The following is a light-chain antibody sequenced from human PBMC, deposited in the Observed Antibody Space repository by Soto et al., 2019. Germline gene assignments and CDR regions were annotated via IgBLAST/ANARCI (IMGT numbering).Light chain of an antibody. CDR3: QSYDSTLSGVV. J-gene: IGLJ3*02. V-gene: IGLV1-40*01. Sequence: QSVLTQPPSVSGAPGQRFTISCTGSISNIGAGYEVHWYQQLPGTAPRLLIYGNIYRPSGVPDRFSGSKSGTSVSLAITGLQAEDEADYHCQSYDSTLSGVVFGGGTKLTVL. CDR2: GNI. CDR1: ISNIGAGYE.